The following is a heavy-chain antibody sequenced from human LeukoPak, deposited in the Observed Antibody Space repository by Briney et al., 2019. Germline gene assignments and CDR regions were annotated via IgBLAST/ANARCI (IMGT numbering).Heavy chain of an antibody. J-gene: IGHJ4*02. CDR3: ARDLSVGGYNNFDY. CDR2: INPNSGGT. CDR1: GYTFTGYY. V-gene: IGHV1-2*02. D-gene: IGHD5-24*01. Sequence: ASVKVSCKASGYTFTGYYMHWVRQAPGQGLEWMGWINPNSGGTNYAQKFQGRVTMTRDTSISTAYMELSRLRPDDTAVYYCARDLSVGGYNNFDYWGQGTLVTVSS.